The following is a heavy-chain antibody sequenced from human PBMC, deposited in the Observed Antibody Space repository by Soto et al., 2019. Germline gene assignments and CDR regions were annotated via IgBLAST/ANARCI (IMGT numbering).Heavy chain of an antibody. J-gene: IGHJ4*02. D-gene: IGHD2-2*01. CDR3: AKRSLTPAAMKSPFDY. CDR2: ISGGGDST. Sequence: EVQLLEFGGGLVQPGGSLRLSCAASGFTFSNYAMSWVRQAQGKGLEWVSTISGGGDSTYYADTVKGRFTISRDNSKNTLYLQVNSLRAEDTAAYYCAKRSLTPAAMKSPFDYWGQGTLVTVSS. CDR1: GFTFSNYA. V-gene: IGHV3-23*01.